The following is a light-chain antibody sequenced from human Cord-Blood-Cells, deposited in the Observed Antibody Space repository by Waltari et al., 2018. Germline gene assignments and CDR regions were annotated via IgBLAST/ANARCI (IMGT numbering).Light chain of an antibody. Sequence: QSALTQPASVSGSPGQSITISCTGTSSDVGGYNYVSWYQQHPGKAPKLMIYEVSNRPSGVSNRFSGTESGNTASLTIAGLQAEDEADYYCSSYTSSSTLVGGGTKLTVL. V-gene: IGLV2-14*01. CDR3: SSYTSSSTL. CDR2: EVS. CDR1: SSDVGGYNY. J-gene: IGLJ2*01.